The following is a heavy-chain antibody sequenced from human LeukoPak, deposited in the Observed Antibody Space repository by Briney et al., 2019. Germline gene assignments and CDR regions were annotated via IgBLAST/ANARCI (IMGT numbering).Heavy chain of an antibody. V-gene: IGHV3-48*03. CDR2: ISRSGSTI. CDR3: ARDTTTVTTVDY. Sequence: GGSLRLSCAVSGFTFSNHEMNWVRQAPGKGLEWVSYISRSGSTIYYADSVKGRFTISRDNAKNSLYLQMNSLRAEDTAVYYCARDTTTVTTVDYWGQGTLVTVSS. CDR1: GFTFSNHE. D-gene: IGHD4-17*01. J-gene: IGHJ4*02.